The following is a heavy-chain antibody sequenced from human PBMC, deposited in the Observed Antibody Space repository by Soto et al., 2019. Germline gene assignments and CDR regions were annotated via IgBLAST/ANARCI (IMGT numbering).Heavy chain of an antibody. J-gene: IGHJ4*02. CDR1: GGLFSSYP. CDR3: ARGGSGYTWFNEF. V-gene: IGHV1-69*13. Sequence: GASVKVSCKASGGLFSSYPISWVRQVPGQGLEWMGGIISVFQTAYYTQRFQGRVTITADESTNTAYMELSSLRSEDTAIYYCARGGSGYTWFNEFWGQGTLVTVSS. D-gene: IGHD3-22*01. CDR2: IISVFQTA.